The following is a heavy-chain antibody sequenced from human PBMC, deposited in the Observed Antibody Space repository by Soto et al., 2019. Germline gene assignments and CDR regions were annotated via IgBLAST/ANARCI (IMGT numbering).Heavy chain of an antibody. CDR3: AKGGGGGSYRDAFDI. D-gene: IGHD3-16*02. CDR1: GFTFSSYA. Sequence: GGSLRLSCAASGFTFSSYAMSWVRQAPGKGLEWVSAISGSGGSTYYADSVKGRFTISRDNSKNTLYLQMNSLRAEDAAVYYCAKGGGGGSYRDAFDIWGQGTMVTVSS. J-gene: IGHJ3*02. V-gene: IGHV3-23*01. CDR2: ISGSGGST.